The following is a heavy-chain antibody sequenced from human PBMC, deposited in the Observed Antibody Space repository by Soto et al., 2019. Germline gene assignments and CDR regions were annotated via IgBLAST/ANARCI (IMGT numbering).Heavy chain of an antibody. Sequence: GGSLRLSCAASGFTFSSYGMHWVRQAPGKGLEWVAVISYDGSNKYYADSVKGRFTISRDNSKNTLYLQMNSLRAEDTAVYYCAKAMVVAARKNYYYYGMDVWGQGTTVTVSS. CDR3: AKAMVVAARKNYYYYGMDV. D-gene: IGHD2-15*01. CDR1: GFTFSSYG. CDR2: ISYDGSNK. J-gene: IGHJ6*02. V-gene: IGHV3-30*18.